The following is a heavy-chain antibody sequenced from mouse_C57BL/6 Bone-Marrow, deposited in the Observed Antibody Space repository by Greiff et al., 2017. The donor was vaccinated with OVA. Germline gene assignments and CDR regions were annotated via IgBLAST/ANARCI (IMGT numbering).Heavy chain of an antibody. D-gene: IGHD2-4*01. CDR3: TTAGLRDYAMDY. Sequence: DVQLVESGAELVRPGASVKLSCTASGFNIKDDYMHWVKQRPEQGLEWIGWIEPENGDTEYASKFQGKATITADTSSNTAYLQLSSLTSEDTAVYYCTTAGLRDYAMDYWGQGTSVTVSS. CDR1: GFNIKDDY. V-gene: IGHV14-4*01. J-gene: IGHJ4*01. CDR2: IEPENGDT.